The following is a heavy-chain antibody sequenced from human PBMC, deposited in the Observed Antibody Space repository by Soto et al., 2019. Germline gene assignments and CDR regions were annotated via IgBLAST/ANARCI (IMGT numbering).Heavy chain of an antibody. CDR2: IIPIFGTA. D-gene: IGHD2-15*01. CDR1: GGTFSSYA. J-gene: IGHJ4*02. V-gene: IGHV1-69*13. Sequence: SVKVSCKASGGTFSSYAISWVRQAPGQGLEWMGGIIPIFGTANYAQKFQGRVTITADESTSTAYMELSSLRSEDTAVYYCAREPYCSGGSCYATFDYWGQGTLVTVSS. CDR3: AREPYCSGGSCYATFDY.